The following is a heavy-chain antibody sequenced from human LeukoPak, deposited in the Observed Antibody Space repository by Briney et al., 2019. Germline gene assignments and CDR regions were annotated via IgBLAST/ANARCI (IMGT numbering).Heavy chain of an antibody. V-gene: IGHV5-51*01. D-gene: IGHD6-13*01. CDR2: IYPGDSDT. J-gene: IGHJ1*01. CDR3: AGKGFTSSWLD. CDR1: GYSFTSDL. Sequence: GESLKISSKGSGYSFTSDLIAWLRQMPGKGLEWMGIIYPGDSDTRYSPSFQGQVTISADKSISTAYLQWSSLKASDTAVYYCAGKGFTSSWLDWGQGTLVTVSS.